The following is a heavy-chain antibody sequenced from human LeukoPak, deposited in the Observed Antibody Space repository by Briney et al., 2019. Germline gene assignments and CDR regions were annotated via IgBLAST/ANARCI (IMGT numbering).Heavy chain of an antibody. D-gene: IGHD6-13*01. CDR2: IQSDGSNK. CDR3: AKVLSGNSWASFDS. V-gene: IGHV3-30*02. CDR1: GFTFSNYG. Sequence: PGGSLRLSCAPSGFTFSNYGIHWVRQAPGKGLEWVAFIQSDGSNKYYGDSVKGRFTISRDNSKNTLYLQMNTLRVGDTAVYYCAKVLSGNSWASFDSWGRGALVPVSS. J-gene: IGHJ4*02.